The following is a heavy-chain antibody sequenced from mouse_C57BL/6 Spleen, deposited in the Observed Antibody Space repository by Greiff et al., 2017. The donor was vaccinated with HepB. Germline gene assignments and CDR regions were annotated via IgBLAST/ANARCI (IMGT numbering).Heavy chain of an antibody. CDR2: INPYNGDT. CDR3: AREDDGYYGDY. D-gene: IGHD2-3*01. CDR1: GYSFTGYF. J-gene: IGHJ2*01. V-gene: IGHV1-20*01. Sequence: VHVKQSGPELVKPGDSVKISCKASGYSFTGYFMNWVMQSHGKSLEWIGRINPYNGDTFYNQKFKGKATLTVDKSSSTAYMELRSLTSEDSAVYYCAREDDGYYGDYWGQGTTLTVSS.